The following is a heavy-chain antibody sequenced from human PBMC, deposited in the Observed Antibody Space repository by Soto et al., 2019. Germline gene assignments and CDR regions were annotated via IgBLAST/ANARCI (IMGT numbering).Heavy chain of an antibody. V-gene: IGHV4-39*01. D-gene: IGHD3-10*01. CDR2: IYYSGST. CDR3: ARQLYYYGSGSYPSDYYYGMDV. Sequence: SETLSLTCTVSGGSISSSSYYWGWIRQPPGKGLEWIGSIYYSGSTYYNPSLKSRVTISVDTSKNQFSLKLSSVTAADTAVYYCARQLYYYGSGSYPSDYYYGMDVWGQGTTVTVSS. CDR1: GGSISSSSYY. J-gene: IGHJ6*02.